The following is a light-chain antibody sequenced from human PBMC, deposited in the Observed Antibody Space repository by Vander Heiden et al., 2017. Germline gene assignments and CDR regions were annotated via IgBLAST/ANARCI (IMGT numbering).Light chain of an antibody. V-gene: IGLV3-1*01. CDR2: QDS. J-gene: IGLJ1*01. Sequence: SYELTQPPSVSVSPGQPASITCSGDKLGDKYACWYQQKPGQSPVLVIYQDSKRPSGIPERFSGSNSGNTATLTISGTQAIDEADYYCQAWDSSTYVFGTGTKVTVL. CDR3: QAWDSSTYV. CDR1: KLGDKY.